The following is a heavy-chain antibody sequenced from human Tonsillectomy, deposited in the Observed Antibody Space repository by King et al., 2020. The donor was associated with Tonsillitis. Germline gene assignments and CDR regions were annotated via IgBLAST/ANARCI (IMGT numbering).Heavy chain of an antibody. D-gene: IGHD3-3*01. J-gene: IGHJ6*03. CDR1: GFTFDDYA. V-gene: IGHV3-43*02. Sequence: VQLVESGGGVVQPGGSLRLSCAASGFTFDDYAMHLVRQAPGKGLEWVSLISGDGGSTYYAYSVKGRFTISRDNSKNSLYLQMNSLRTEDTALYYCAQSRSYYDFWSGSQDYYYMDVWGKGTTVTVSS. CDR2: ISGDGGST. CDR3: AQSRSYYDFWSGSQDYYYMDV.